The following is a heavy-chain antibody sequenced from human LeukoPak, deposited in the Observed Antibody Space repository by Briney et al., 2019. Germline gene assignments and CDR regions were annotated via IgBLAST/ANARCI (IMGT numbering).Heavy chain of an antibody. J-gene: IGHJ4*02. V-gene: IGHV1-2*02. CDR2: INPNSGST. CDR3: ARETMVRGVILFDY. Sequence: ASVKVSCKASGYTFTGYYMHWVRQSPGQGLEWLGWINPNSGSTNYAQKFQGRVTMTRDTSISTAYMELSRLRSDDTAVYYCARETMVRGVILFDYWGQGTLVTVSS. D-gene: IGHD3-10*01. CDR1: GYTFTGYY.